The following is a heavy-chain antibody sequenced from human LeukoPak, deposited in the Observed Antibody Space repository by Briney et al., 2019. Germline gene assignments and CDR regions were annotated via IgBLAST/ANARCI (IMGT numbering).Heavy chain of an antibody. CDR1: GTTFDDYA. D-gene: IGHD6-19*01. Sequence: GGSLRLSCAAPGTTFDDYAMHWVRKAPGKGLEWVSGISWNSGSIDYAHSVKGRFTISRDNAKNSLYLQMNRVRAKYMGLYYCRRGTNGVYCSGWYDYWGKGTLVTVSS. CDR2: ISWNSGSI. V-gene: IGHV3-9*03. J-gene: IGHJ4*02. CDR3: RRGTNGVYCSGWYDY.